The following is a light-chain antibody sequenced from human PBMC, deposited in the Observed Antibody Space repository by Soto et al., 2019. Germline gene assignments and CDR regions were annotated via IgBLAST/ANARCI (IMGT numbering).Light chain of an antibody. CDR3: GTWDSSLSAGVV. CDR1: SSNIGNNY. CDR2: DNN. Sequence: QAVVTQPPSVSAAPGQKVTISCSGSSSNIGNNYVSWYQQLPGTAPKLLIYDNNKRPSGIPDRFSGSKSGTSATLGITGLQAGDEADYYCGTWDSSLSAGVVFGGGPKLTVL. J-gene: IGLJ2*01. V-gene: IGLV1-51*01.